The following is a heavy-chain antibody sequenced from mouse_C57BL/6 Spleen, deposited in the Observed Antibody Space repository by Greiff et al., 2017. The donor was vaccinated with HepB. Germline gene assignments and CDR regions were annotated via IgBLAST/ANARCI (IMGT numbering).Heavy chain of an antibody. D-gene: IGHD1-1*01. V-gene: IGHV3-8*01. J-gene: IGHJ1*03. CDR1: GYSITSDY. Sequence: EVQLQQSGPGLAKPSQTLSLTCSVTGYSITSDYWNWIRKFPGNKLEYMGYISYSGSTYYNPSLKSRISITRDTSKNQYYLQLNSVTTEDTATYYCARSHYYGSSTGWYFDVWGTGTTVTVSS. CDR3: ARSHYYGSSTGWYFDV. CDR2: ISYSGST.